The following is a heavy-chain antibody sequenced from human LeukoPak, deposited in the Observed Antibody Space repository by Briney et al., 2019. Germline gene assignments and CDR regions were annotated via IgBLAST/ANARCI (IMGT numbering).Heavy chain of an antibody. Sequence: ASVKVSCKASGYTFTGYYMHWVRQAPGQGLEWMGWINPNSGGTNYAQKFQGRVTMTRDTSIGTAYMELSRLRSDDTAVYYCARGYLVGLYGGNSEFGYWGQGTLVTVSS. CDR1: GYTFTGYY. D-gene: IGHD4-23*01. J-gene: IGHJ4*02. CDR2: INPNSGGT. V-gene: IGHV1-2*02. CDR3: ARGYLVGLYGGNSEFGY.